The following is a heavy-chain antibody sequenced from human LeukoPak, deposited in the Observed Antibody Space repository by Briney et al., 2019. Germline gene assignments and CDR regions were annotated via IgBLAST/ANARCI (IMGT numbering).Heavy chain of an antibody. CDR2: IIPILGIA. D-gene: IGHD6-19*01. CDR1: GGTFSSYA. Sequence: ASVKVSCKASGGTFSSYAISWVRQAPGQGLEWMGRIIPILGIANYAQKFQGRVTITADKSTSTAYMELSSLRSEDTAVYYCARDSIAVAGARVAYFDYWGQGTLVTVSS. CDR3: ARDSIAVAGARVAYFDY. J-gene: IGHJ4*02. V-gene: IGHV1-69*04.